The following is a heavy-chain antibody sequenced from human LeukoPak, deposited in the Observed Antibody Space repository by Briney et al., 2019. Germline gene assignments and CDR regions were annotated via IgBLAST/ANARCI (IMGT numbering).Heavy chain of an antibody. D-gene: IGHD3-10*01. CDR3: ARYGSGSTWFDP. J-gene: IGHJ5*02. CDR2: INYSGST. V-gene: IGHV4-30-4*01. Sequence: SETLSLTCTVSGGSISSDNYQWSWIRHPPGKGLEWIGYINYSGSTYYNPSLKSRVTISVDTSKNQFSLKLTSVTAADTAVYYCARYGSGSTWFDPWGQGTLVTVSS. CDR1: GGSISSDNYQ.